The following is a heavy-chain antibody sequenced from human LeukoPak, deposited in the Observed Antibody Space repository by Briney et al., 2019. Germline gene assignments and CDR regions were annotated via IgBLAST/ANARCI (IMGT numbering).Heavy chain of an antibody. Sequence: PSETLSLTCTVSGGSISSYYWSWIRQPPGKGLEWIGYIYYSGSTNYNPSLKSRVTISVDTSKNQFSLKLSSVTAADTAVYYCARDRRNYYGSGSYRGGFDPWGQGTLVTVSS. J-gene: IGHJ5*02. D-gene: IGHD3-10*01. V-gene: IGHV4-59*12. CDR1: GGSISSYY. CDR2: IYYSGST. CDR3: ARDRRNYYGSGSYRGGFDP.